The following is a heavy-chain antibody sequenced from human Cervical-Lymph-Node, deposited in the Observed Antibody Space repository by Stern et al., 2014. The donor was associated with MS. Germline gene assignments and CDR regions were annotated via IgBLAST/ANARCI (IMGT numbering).Heavy chain of an antibody. Sequence: QVQLVQSGAEVTKPGASVKVSCKASGYTFTNYYMHWVRQAPGQGLEWMGIINPSGSDTTYAQKVQGRVTTTRDTSTSTVYMELSSLRSEDTAVYYCARDYIVVVEAANDPRNYYYYGMDVWGQGTTVTVSS. D-gene: IGHD2-15*01. CDR2: INPSGSDT. J-gene: IGHJ6*02. CDR3: ARDYIVVVEAANDPRNYYYYGMDV. V-gene: IGHV1-46*01. CDR1: GYTFTNYY.